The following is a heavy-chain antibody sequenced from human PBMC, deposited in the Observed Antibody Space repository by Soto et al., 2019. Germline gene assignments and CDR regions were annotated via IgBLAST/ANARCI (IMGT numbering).Heavy chain of an antibody. CDR1: GGAIGGYS. Sequence: SETLSLTCSLSGGAIGGYSWSWIRQPPGKALQWIGFIYQSGVTSYNPSLASRVSISLDRSNNQCSLKLKSVTAADTAVYFCAGMPYTSGLRFDPWGPGTLVTVSS. CDR2: IYQSGVT. V-gene: IGHV4-30-2*01. J-gene: IGHJ5*02. D-gene: IGHD6-19*01. CDR3: AGMPYTSGLRFDP.